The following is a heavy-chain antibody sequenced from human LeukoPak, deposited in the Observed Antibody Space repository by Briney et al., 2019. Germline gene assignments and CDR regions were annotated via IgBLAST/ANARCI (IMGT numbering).Heavy chain of an antibody. J-gene: IGHJ5*02. D-gene: IGHD5-24*01. V-gene: IGHV4-59*01. CDR1: GGSISSYY. CDR3: ASGLEMATIAA. Sequence: SETLSLTCTVSGGSISSYYWSWIRQPPGKGLEWIGYINYSGSTNYNPSLKSRVTISVDTSKNQFSLKLSSVTAADTAVYYCASGLEMATIAAWGQGTLVTVSS. CDR2: INYSGST.